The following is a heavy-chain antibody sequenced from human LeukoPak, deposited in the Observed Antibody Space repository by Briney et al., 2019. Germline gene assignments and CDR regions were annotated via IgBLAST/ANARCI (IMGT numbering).Heavy chain of an antibody. J-gene: IGHJ4*02. D-gene: IGHD6-6*01. CDR1: GGSFSGYY. CDR3: ARDVGARLSGF. V-gene: IGHV4-34*01. Sequence: PSETLSLTCAVYGGSFSGYYWSWLRQPPGKGLEWIGEINHSGSTNYNPSLKSRVTISVDTSKNQFSLKLSSVTAADTAVYYCARDVGARLSGFWGQGTLVTVSS. CDR2: INHSGST.